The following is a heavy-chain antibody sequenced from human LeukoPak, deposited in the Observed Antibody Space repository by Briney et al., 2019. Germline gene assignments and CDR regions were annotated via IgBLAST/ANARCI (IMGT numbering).Heavy chain of an antibody. D-gene: IGHD6-13*01. V-gene: IGHV3-30*03. CDR2: ISYDGSTK. CDR1: GFTFSRYG. CDR3: ARGTSRYHFDC. J-gene: IGHJ4*02. Sequence: GGSLRLSCAASGFTFSRYGMHWVRQAPGKGLDWVAVISYDGSTKYYADSVKGRFTISRDNSKNTLYLQMNSLRTEDTAVYYCARGTSRYHFDCWGQGTLVTVSS.